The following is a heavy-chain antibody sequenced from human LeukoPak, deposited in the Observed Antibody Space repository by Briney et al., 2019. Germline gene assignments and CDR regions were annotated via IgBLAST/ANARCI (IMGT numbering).Heavy chain of an antibody. CDR3: ARLSDGSGYYWWYFDY. D-gene: IGHD3-22*01. Sequence: PSETLSLTCTVSGGSISSGGYFWSWIRQHPGKGLECIGHIYYSGSTYYNPSLKSRVTISADTSKNQFSPKLSSVTAADAAVYYCARLSDGSGYYWWYFDYWGQGTLVTVSS. J-gene: IGHJ4*02. CDR1: GGSISSGGYF. CDR2: IYYSGST. V-gene: IGHV4-31*03.